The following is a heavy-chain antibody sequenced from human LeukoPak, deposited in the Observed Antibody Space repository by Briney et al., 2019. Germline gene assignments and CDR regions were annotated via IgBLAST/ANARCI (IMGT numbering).Heavy chain of an antibody. CDR1: GGSISSGSYY. J-gene: IGHJ3*02. CDR3: ARDLVIGWYDAFDI. Sequence: SQTLSLTCTVSGGSISSGSYYWSWIRQPAGKRLEWIGRIYTSGSTNYNPSLRSRVTISLDTSKNQFSLKLSSVTAADTAVYYCARDLVIGWYDAFDIWGQGTMVTVSS. CDR2: IYTSGST. D-gene: IGHD6-19*01. V-gene: IGHV4-61*02.